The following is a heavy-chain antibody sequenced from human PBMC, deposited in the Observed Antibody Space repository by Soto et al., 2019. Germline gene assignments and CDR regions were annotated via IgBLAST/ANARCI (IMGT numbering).Heavy chain of an antibody. CDR2: IIPILGIA. V-gene: IGHV1-69*02. CDR3: ARQTAMLFP. CDR1: GGTFSSYT. J-gene: IGHJ5*02. D-gene: IGHD2-2*01. Sequence: QVQLVQSGAEVKKPGSSVKVSCKASGGTFSSYTISWVRQAPGQGLEWMGRIIPILGIANYAQKFQGRVTXXADKSTSTAYMELSSLRSEDTAVYYCARQTAMLFPWGQGTLVTVSS.